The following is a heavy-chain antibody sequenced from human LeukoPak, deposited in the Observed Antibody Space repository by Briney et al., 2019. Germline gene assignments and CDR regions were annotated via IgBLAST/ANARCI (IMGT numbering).Heavy chain of an antibody. J-gene: IGHJ4*02. CDR3: AKDQRYCSSTSCHNSYGY. Sequence: GGSLRLSCAASGFTLSTYSMNWVRQAPGKGLEWVSAISGSGGSTYYADSVKGRFTISRDNSKNTLYLQMNSLRAEDTAVYYCAKDQRYCSSTSCHNSYGYWGQGTLVTVSS. D-gene: IGHD2-2*01. CDR2: ISGSGGST. V-gene: IGHV3-23*01. CDR1: GFTLSTYS.